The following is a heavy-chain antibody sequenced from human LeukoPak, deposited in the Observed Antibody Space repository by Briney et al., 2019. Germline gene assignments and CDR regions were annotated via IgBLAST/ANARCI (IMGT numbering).Heavy chain of an antibody. CDR1: GFSFRNYN. D-gene: IGHD2-21*02. CDR2: ISRSSTYM. CDR3: ARVVVTANPSDAFDI. V-gene: IGHV3-21*01. Sequence: GGSLRLSCAASGFSFRNYNMNWVRQAPGKGLEWVSSISRSSTYMHYADSVKGRFTISRDNGENSLFLQMSSLRAEDTAVYYCARVVVTANPSDAFDIWGQGTMVTVSS. J-gene: IGHJ3*02.